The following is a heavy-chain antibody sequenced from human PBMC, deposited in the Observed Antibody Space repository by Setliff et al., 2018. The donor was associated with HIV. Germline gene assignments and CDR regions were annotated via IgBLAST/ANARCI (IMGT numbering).Heavy chain of an antibody. V-gene: IGHV3-74*03. D-gene: IGHD6-19*01. J-gene: IGHJ5*02. CDR1: GFIFSSYW. CDR2: INGDGSTT. Sequence: TGGSLRLSCAASGFIFSSYWMYWVRQGPGKGLVWVSRINGDGSTTTYADSVKGRFTISRDNAKNTLYLQMNSLRADDTAVYYCASGQWLGSLGHHWGQGTLVTVSS. CDR3: ASGQWLGSLGHH.